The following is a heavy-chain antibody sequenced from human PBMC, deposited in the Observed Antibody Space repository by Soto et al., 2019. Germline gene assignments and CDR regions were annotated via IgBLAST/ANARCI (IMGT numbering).Heavy chain of an antibody. CDR2: INHSGST. Sequence: PSETLSLTCTVSGGSFSGYYLSWIRQPPGKGLEGIGEINHSGSTNYNPSLKSRVTISVDTSKSQFSLKLSSVTAADTAVYYCARTSRFDYWGQGTLVTVSS. CDR1: GGSFSGYY. J-gene: IGHJ4*02. CDR3: ARTSRFDY. D-gene: IGHD6-6*01. V-gene: IGHV4-34*01.